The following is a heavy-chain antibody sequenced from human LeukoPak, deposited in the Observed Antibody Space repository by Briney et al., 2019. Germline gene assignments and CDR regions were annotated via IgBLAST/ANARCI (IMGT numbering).Heavy chain of an antibody. D-gene: IGHD3-10*01. CDR1: GFTFSSYA. Sequence: TGGSLRLSCAASGFTFSSYAMSWVRQAPGKGLEWVSAISGSGGSTYYADSVKGRFTISRDNSKNTLYLQMNSLRAEDTAVYYCAEDRIWFGEFNWFDPWGQGTLVTVSS. V-gene: IGHV3-23*01. CDR2: ISGSGGST. CDR3: AEDRIWFGEFNWFDP. J-gene: IGHJ5*02.